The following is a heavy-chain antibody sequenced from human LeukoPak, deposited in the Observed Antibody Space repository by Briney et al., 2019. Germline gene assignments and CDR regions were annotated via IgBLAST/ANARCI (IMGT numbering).Heavy chain of an antibody. Sequence: GGSLRLSCAASGFTFDVYAIHWVRQAPGKGLVWVSGISCNSASIDYAGSVKGRFTISRDNAKNSLYLQMNSLRAEDTALYYCATGPNSSGWSGWFDPWGQGTLVTVSS. J-gene: IGHJ5*02. CDR3: ATGPNSSGWSGWFDP. CDR2: ISCNSASI. V-gene: IGHV3-9*01. CDR1: GFTFDVYA. D-gene: IGHD6-19*01.